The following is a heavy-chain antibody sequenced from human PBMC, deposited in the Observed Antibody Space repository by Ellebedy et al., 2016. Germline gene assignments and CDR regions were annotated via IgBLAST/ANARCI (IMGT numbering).Heavy chain of an antibody. D-gene: IGHD3-16*01. CDR3: ARDNGYYIWGSYVPGPFDW. Sequence: GGSLRLSXAVSGFSFSTYWMSWLRQAPGKGLEWVANIKQDGGEKYYMDSVKGRFTISRDNAKNSLILQMNSLTAEDTAVYYCARDNGYYIWGSYVPGPFDWWGQGTRVTASS. CDR1: GFSFSTYW. V-gene: IGHV3-7*03. CDR2: IKQDGGEK. J-gene: IGHJ4*02.